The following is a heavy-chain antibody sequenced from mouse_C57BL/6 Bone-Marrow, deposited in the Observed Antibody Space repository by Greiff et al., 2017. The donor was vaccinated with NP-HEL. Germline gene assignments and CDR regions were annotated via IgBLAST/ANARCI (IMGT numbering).Heavy chain of an antibody. Sequence: VQLQQSGTELVKPGASVKLSCKASGYTFTSYWMHWVKQRPGQGLEWIGNINPSNGGTNYNEKFKSKATLTVDKSSSTAYMQLSSLTSEDSAVYYCARRFYDYDKDYAMDYWGQGTSVTVSS. CDR3: ARRFYDYDKDYAMDY. D-gene: IGHD2-4*01. V-gene: IGHV1-53*01. CDR1: GYTFTSYW. J-gene: IGHJ4*01. CDR2: INPSNGGT.